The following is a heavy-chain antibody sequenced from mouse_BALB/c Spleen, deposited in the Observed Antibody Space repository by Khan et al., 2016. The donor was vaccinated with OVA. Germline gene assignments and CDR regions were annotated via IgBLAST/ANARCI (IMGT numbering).Heavy chain of an antibody. CDR3: ARTARIKY. Sequence: DVQLQESGPGLVKPSQSLSLTCTVTGYSITSGYGWNWIRQFPGNKLEWMGYISYSGSTNYNPSLKSRISITRDTSKNQFFLPLNSVTTKETATYYCARTARIKYWGQGTTLTVSS. CDR1: GYSITSGYG. D-gene: IGHD1-2*01. CDR2: ISYSGST. V-gene: IGHV3-2*02. J-gene: IGHJ2*01.